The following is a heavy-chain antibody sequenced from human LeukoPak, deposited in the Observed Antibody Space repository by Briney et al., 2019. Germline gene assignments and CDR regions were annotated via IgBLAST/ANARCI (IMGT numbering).Heavy chain of an antibody. J-gene: IGHJ4*02. D-gene: IGHD3-9*01. CDR3: ARRRVLTGYYTLQKPLFDS. V-gene: IGHV4-38-2*02. CDR1: GYSISSGYY. Sequence: SETLSLTCTVSGYSISSGYYWGWIRQSPGKGLEWIGEINHSGTTNYNPSLKSRVTISLDTSKKQFSLNLSSVTAADTAVYYCARRRVLTGYYTLQKPLFDSWGQGTLVTVSS. CDR2: INHSGTT.